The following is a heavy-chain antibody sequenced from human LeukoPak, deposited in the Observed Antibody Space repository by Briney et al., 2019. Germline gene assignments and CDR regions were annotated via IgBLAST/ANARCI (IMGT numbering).Heavy chain of an antibody. J-gene: IGHJ3*01. CDR1: GYTFTSYA. V-gene: IGHV1-18*01. D-gene: IGHD3-16*01. CDR2: IGTYNGNP. Sequence: ASVKVSCKASGYTFTSYAISWVRQAPGQGLEWMGWIGTYNGNPDYTQNLQGRVTMTTDTSTSTAYMVLRSLKSDDTAVYYCAREDPGGAFDVWGRGTLVTVSS. CDR3: AREDPGGAFDV.